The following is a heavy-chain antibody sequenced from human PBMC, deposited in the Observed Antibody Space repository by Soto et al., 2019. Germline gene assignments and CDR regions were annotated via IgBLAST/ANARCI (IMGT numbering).Heavy chain of an antibody. V-gene: IGHV4-31*02. CDR3: AREYYYDSSGYRYFDY. J-gene: IGHJ4*02. D-gene: IGHD3-22*01. CDR2: IYYSGST. Sequence: SETLSLTCTVSGGSISSGGYYWSWIRQHPGKGLEWIGYIYYSGSTYYNPSLKSRVTISVDTSKNQFSLKLSSVTVADTAVYYCAREYYYDSSGYRYFDYWGQGTLVTVSS. CDR1: GGSISSGGYY.